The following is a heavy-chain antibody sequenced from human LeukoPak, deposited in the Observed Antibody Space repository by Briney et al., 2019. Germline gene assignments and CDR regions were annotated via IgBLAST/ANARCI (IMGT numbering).Heavy chain of an antibody. J-gene: IGHJ4*02. Sequence: GGSQRLSCAASGFTFSSYAMHWVRQAPGKGLEWVAVISYDGSNKYYADSVKGRFTISRDNSKNTLYLQMNSLRAEDTAVYYCARDPEYYDILTGYQPLDYWGQGTLVTVSS. V-gene: IGHV3-30-3*01. CDR2: ISYDGSNK. CDR1: GFTFSSYA. D-gene: IGHD3-9*01. CDR3: ARDPEYYDILTGYQPLDY.